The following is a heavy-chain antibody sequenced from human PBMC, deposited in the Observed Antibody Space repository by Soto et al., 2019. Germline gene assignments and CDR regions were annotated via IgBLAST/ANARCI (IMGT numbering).Heavy chain of an antibody. CDR3: ARGGRDAYNWFDP. CDR1: GFTFSSYW. D-gene: IGHD3-16*01. CDR2: IKQDGSEK. J-gene: IGHJ5*02. V-gene: IGHV3-7*01. Sequence: EAQLVESGGGLVQPGGSLRVSCAVSGFTFSSYWMSWVRQAPGKGLEWVAKIKQDGSEKDYVDSVKGRFTISRDNANNSLYLHVYSLRVEDTAVYYCARGGRDAYNWFDPWGQGTLVTVSS.